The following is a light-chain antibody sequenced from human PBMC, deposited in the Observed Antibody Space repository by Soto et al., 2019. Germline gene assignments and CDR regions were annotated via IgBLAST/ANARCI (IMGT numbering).Light chain of an antibody. CDR3: QTWGTGIQV. CDR2: LNSDGSH. J-gene: IGLJ3*02. Sequence: QLVLTQSPSASASLGASVKLTCTLRSGHSSYAIAWHQQQPEKGPRYLMKLNSDGSHSKGDGIPDRFSGYSSGAERYLTICSLQSEDEADYYCQTWGTGIQVFGGGTKLTVL. V-gene: IGLV4-69*01. CDR1: SGHSSYA.